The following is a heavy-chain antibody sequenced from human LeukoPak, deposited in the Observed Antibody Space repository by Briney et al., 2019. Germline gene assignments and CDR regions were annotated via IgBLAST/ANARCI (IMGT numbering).Heavy chain of an antibody. J-gene: IGHJ6*02. CDR3: ANVRLRLGELSLFPLYCGMDV. V-gene: IGHV3-23*01. CDR1: GFTFSSYA. CDR2: ISGSGGST. Sequence: GGSLRLSCAASGFTFSSYAMSWVRQAPGKGLEWVSAISGSGGSTYYADSVKGRFTISRDNSKNTLYLQMNSLRAEDTAVYYCANVRLRLGELSLFPLYCGMDVWGQGTTVTVSS. D-gene: IGHD3-16*02.